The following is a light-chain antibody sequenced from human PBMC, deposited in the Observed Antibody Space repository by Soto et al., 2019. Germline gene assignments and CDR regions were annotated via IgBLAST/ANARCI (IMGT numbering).Light chain of an antibody. J-gene: IGKJ4*01. V-gene: IGKV1-39*01. CDR2: GAS. CDR3: QEGSTLIT. CDR1: QSVSTY. Sequence: DIQMTQSPYSLSTSVGDRVTITCRTSQSVSTYLNWYQQRPGKAPKLLIYGASSLQSGVPSRFSGSGSGTHFTLTISSLQPEDFATYYCQEGSTLITFGGGTKVDIK.